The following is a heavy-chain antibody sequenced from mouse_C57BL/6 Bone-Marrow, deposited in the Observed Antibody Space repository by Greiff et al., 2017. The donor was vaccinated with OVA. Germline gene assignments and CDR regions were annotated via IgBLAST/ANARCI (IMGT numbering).Heavy chain of an antibody. CDR3: ARGWLPLFYFDY. D-gene: IGHD2-3*01. CDR2: INYDGSST. V-gene: IGHV5-16*01. CDR1: GFTFSDYY. J-gene: IGHJ2*01. Sequence: EVKLVESEGGLVQPGSSMKLSCTASGFTFSDYYMAWVRQVPEKGLEWVANINYDGSSTYYLDSLKSRFIISRDNAKNILYLQMSSLKSEDTATYYCARGWLPLFYFDYWGQGTTLTVSS.